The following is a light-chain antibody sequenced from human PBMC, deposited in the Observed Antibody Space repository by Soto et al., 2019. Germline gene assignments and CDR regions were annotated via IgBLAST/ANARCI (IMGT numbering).Light chain of an antibody. CDR3: SSYTRINPAL. Sequence: QSALTQPASVSGSPGQSITISCTGTSSDVGGYNYVSWYQQHPGKAPKLMIYDVSDRPSGVSYRFSGSKSGNTASLTISGLQGEDEGDYYCSSYTRINPALFGGGTKVTVL. CDR1: SSDVGGYNY. J-gene: IGLJ2*01. V-gene: IGLV2-14*01. CDR2: DVS.